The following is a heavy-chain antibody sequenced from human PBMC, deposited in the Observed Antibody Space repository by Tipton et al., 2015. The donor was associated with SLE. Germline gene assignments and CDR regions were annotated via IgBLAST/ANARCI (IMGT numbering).Heavy chain of an antibody. CDR3: ARHGYSSTFYAEFDY. CDR2: IHNSGHT. V-gene: IGHV4-59*08. D-gene: IGHD5-12*01. Sequence: TLSLTCAVSGDFINNNYWSWIRQSPGKGLEWIAYIHNSGHTNSNPSLKGRVFISLDTSKSQFSLKLTSVTVADTAVYYCARHGYSSTFYAEFDYWGQGLLVTVVS. CDR1: GDFINNNY. J-gene: IGHJ4*02.